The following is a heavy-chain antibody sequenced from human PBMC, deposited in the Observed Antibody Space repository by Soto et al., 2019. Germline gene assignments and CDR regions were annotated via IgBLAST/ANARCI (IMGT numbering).Heavy chain of an antibody. V-gene: IGHV4-30-4*01. CDR3: ARGERWLQFSPNI. CDR2: FYYSGTT. J-gene: IGHJ4*02. CDR1: GGSISSADYF. D-gene: IGHD6-19*01. Sequence: QVQLQESGPGLVKPSETLSLTCTVSGGSISSADYFWSWIRQPPGKGLEYIGYFYYSGTTYYNRSLRGRLTISMDTSKNQLSLRLTSVTAADTAVYFCARGERWLQFSPNIWGPGTLVTVSS.